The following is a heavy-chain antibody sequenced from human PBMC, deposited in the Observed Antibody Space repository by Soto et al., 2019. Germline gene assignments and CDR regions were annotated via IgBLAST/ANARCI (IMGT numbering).Heavy chain of an antibody. D-gene: IGHD1-1*01. V-gene: IGHV3-33*01. CDR2: IWYDGSNK. J-gene: IGHJ4*02. CDR3: AAGEPLNY. Sequence: GSLRRSGAASGFIFSNYGMHWVRQAPGKGLEWVAIIWYDGSNKYYADSVKGRFTISRDNSKNTVYLQMNSLRAEDTAMYFCAAGEPLNYRGQGTLVTVYS. CDR1: GFIFSNYG.